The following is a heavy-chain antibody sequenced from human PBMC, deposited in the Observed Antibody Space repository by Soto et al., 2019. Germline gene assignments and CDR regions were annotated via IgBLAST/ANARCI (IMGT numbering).Heavy chain of an antibody. CDR2: IRGTT. CDR1: GFTFTSYS. Sequence: PGGSLRLSCAASGFTFTSYSMNWVRQAPGKGLEWVSYIRGTTHYADSVKGRFTISRDNARSSLYLQMNSLRADDTAVYYCARDDSFAFDIWGQGTRVTVAS. D-gene: IGHD2-21*01. J-gene: IGHJ3*02. V-gene: IGHV3-48*01. CDR3: ARDDSFAFDI.